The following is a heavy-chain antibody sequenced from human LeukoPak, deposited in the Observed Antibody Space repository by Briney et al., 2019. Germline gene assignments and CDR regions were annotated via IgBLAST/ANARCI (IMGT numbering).Heavy chain of an antibody. CDR2: ISAYNGNT. J-gene: IGHJ4*02. V-gene: IGHV1-18*01. D-gene: IGHD2-2*01. Sequence: GASVKVSCKASGYTLASYGISWVRQAPGQGLEWMGWISAYNGNTNYAQKLQGRVTMTTDTSTSTAYMELRSLRSDDRAVYYCARDARHCSSTSCSYFDYWGQGTLVTISS. CDR3: ARDARHCSSTSCSYFDY. CDR1: GYTLASYG.